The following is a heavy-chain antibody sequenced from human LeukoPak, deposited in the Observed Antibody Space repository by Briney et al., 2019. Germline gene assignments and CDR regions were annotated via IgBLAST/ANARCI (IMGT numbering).Heavy chain of an antibody. Sequence: SETLSLTCTVSGGSIGNSGYYWGWIRQPPGKGLEWIGSVYYSGSTYYNPSLKSRVTISVDPSKNQSSLKLRFGSAADTAVYYCAXLGVGALGSWGQGNLVTVSS. CDR2: VYYSGST. V-gene: IGHV4-39*01. J-gene: IGHJ5*02. D-gene: IGHD1-26*01. CDR3: AXLGVGALGS. CDR1: GGSIGNSGYY.